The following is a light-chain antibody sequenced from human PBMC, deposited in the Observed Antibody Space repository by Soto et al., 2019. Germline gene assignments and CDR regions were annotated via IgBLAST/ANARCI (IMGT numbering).Light chain of an antibody. V-gene: IGKV1-33*01. Sequence: DIQMTQSPSSLSASVGDRATIPSQASRDIGSYLNWNQQSPGKVPSLLSYDASNLDTGVPSRFSGGGSGTNFTFTISSLQAEDIATYYCLQYNNLLTFGGGTKVEIK. CDR3: LQYNNLLT. CDR1: RDIGSY. J-gene: IGKJ4*01. CDR2: DAS.